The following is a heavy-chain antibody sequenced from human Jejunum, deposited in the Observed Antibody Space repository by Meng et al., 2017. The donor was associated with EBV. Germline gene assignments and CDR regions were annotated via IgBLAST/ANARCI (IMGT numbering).Heavy chain of an antibody. J-gene: IGHJ4*02. Sequence: PLQESGPGLVTPSEPLSLPCTVSGGSVNSGNVYWSWIRQPSGKGLEWIGYIYYSGSTNYIPSLKSRVTISLDTSKNQFSLKLSSVTAADTAVYYCAGLRYSGYDRAFDYWGQGALVTVSS. V-gene: IGHV4-61*01. CDR3: AGLRYSGYDRAFDY. CDR2: IYYSGST. CDR1: GGSVNSGNVY. D-gene: IGHD5-12*01.